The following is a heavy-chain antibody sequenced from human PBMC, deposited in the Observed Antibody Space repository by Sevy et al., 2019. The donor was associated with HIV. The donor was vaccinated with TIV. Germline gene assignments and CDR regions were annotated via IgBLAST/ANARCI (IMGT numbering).Heavy chain of an antibody. CDR1: GFTFSSYA. Sequence: GGSLRLSCAASGFTFSSYAMHWVRQAPGKGLEWVAVISYDGSNKYYADSVKGRFTISRDNSKNTLYLQMNSLRAEDTAVYDCARAQLPHYYYYGMDVWGQGTTVTVSS. J-gene: IGHJ6*02. V-gene: IGHV3-30-3*01. CDR3: ARAQLPHYYYYGMDV. CDR2: ISYDGSNK. D-gene: IGHD2-2*01.